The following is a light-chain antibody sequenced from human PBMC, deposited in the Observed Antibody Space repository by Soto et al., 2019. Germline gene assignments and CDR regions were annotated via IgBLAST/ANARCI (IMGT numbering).Light chain of an antibody. Sequence: QSALTQPASVSGSPGQSITISCTGTSSDVGAYNYVSWYQQHPGTAPKLMIYDVNIRPSGVSNRFSGSKYGNTASLTISGPQAEAEADYYCTSWTTSTTMKFGGGTKVTVL. V-gene: IGLV2-14*01. CDR3: TSWTTSTTMK. J-gene: IGLJ2*01. CDR2: DVN. CDR1: SSDVGAYNY.